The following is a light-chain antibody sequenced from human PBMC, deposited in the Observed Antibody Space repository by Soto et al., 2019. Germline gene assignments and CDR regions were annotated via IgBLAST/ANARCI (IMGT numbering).Light chain of an antibody. CDR2: GAS. V-gene: IGKV3-20*01. Sequence: EIELTQSPGTLSSSLGERATLSCRASQTIGANSLVWYQQRRGQPPRVLIHGASSRSTGIPDRFSGSGSGTDFTLTISRLEPEDFAVYYCQQYGSSPITFGQGTRLEI. CDR1: QTIGANS. J-gene: IGKJ5*01. CDR3: QQYGSSPIT.